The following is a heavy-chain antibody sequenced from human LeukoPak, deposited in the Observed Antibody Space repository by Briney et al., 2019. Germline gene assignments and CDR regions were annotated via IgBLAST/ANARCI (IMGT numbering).Heavy chain of an antibody. V-gene: IGHV3-30*04. CDR3: ARRLREHDAFDI. Sequence: GSLRLSCAASGFTFSSYAMHWVRQAPGKGLEWVAVISYDGSNKYYADSVKGRFTISRDNSKNTLYLQMNSLRAEDTAVYYCARRLREHDAFDIWGQGTMVTVSS. J-gene: IGHJ3*02. CDR2: ISYDGSNK. CDR1: GFTFSSYA. D-gene: IGHD4-17*01.